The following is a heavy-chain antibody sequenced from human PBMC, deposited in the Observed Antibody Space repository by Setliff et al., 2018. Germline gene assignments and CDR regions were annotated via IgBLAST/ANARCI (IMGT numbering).Heavy chain of an antibody. CDR2: IHASGSP. V-gene: IGHV4-61*02. CDR1: GGSITSGSFY. CDR3: AKERYFDWFFEE. J-gene: IGHJ4*02. Sequence: PSETLSLTCTVSGGSITSGSFYWSWIRQSDGKRPEWIGRIHASGSPDYNPSLRGRVTMSLDPSANQFSLKLSSVTAADTARYYCAKERYFDWFFEEWGQGTLVTVS. D-gene: IGHD3-9*01.